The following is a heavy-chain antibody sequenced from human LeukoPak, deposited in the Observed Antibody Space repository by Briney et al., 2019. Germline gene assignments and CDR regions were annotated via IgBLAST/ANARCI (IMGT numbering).Heavy chain of an antibody. Sequence: GGSLRLSCAASGFTFDDYGMSWVRQAPGKGLEWVSGINWNGGSTGYADSVKGRFTISRDNSKNTLYLQMYSLRAEDTAVYYCAKVEGASKASVYWGQGALVTVSS. J-gene: IGHJ4*02. D-gene: IGHD1-1*01. CDR2: INWNGGST. CDR3: AKVEGASKASVY. V-gene: IGHV3-20*04. CDR1: GFTFDDYG.